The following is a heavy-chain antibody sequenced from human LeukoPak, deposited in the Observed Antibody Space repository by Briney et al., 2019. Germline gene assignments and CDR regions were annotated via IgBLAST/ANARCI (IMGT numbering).Heavy chain of an antibody. CDR2: IKSKTDGGTT. J-gene: IGHJ4*02. V-gene: IGHV3-15*01. CDR3: TTGRSL. Sequence: GRSLRLSCAASGFTFSSYAMHWVRQAPGKGLEWVGRIKSKTDGGTTDYAAPVKGRFTFSRDDSTSTLYLQMNSLKTEDTAVYYCTTGRSLWGQGTLVTVSS. CDR1: GFTFSSYA.